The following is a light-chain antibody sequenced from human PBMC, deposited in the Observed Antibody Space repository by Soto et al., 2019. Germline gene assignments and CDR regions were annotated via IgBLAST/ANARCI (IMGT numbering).Light chain of an antibody. Sequence: DIQMTQSPSTLSASVGERVTITCRASQSISSWLAWYQQKPGKAPKLLIYKASSLESGVPSRFSGSGSGTEFTFTISSLQPDDFANYYCQQYNSYSRSFGQGTKVVIK. CDR2: KAS. J-gene: IGKJ1*01. V-gene: IGKV1-5*03. CDR1: QSISSW. CDR3: QQYNSYSRS.